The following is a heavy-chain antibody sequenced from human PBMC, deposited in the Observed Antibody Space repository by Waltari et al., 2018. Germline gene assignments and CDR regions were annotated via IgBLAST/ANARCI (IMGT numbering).Heavy chain of an antibody. CDR2: VYYSGST. J-gene: IGHJ3*02. CDR3: ARGLHREGAFDI. CDR1: GGSLSRGGFY. V-gene: IGHV4-31*03. D-gene: IGHD4-4*01. Sequence: QVQLQESGPGLVKPSQTLSLTCTVSGGSLSRGGFYWSWIRQHPGKGLEWIGYVYYSGSTYYNPSLKSRVTISVDTSKNQFSLKLSSVTAADTAVYYCARGLHREGAFDIWGQGTMVTVSS.